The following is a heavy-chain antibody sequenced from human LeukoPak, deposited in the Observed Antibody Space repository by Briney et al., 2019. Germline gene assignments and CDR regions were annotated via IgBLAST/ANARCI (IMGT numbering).Heavy chain of an antibody. CDR3: ARDIVWVQLEY. CDR2: IGKDGSER. J-gene: IGHJ4*02. D-gene: IGHD1-1*01. V-gene: IGHV3-7*01. CDR1: GFAFSTYW. Sequence: GGSLRLSCAASGFAFSTYWMIWVHQAPGKGLEWVASIGKDGSERSYVDSVKGRFTISRDNARNSLYLQMSSLRVEDPAVYYCARDIVWVQLEYWGQGTLVTVSS.